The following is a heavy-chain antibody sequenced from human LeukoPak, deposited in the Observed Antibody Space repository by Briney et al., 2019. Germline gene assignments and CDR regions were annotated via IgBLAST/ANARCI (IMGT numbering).Heavy chain of an antibody. CDR1: GYTFTGYY. J-gene: IGHJ5*02. Sequence: ASVEVSCKASGYTFTGYYMHWVRQAPGQGLEWMGWINPNSGGTNYAQKFQGRVTMTRDTSISTAYMELSRLRSDDTAVYYCARVFRPIFPPGGNWFDPWGQGTLVTVSS. CDR2: INPNSGGT. V-gene: IGHV1-2*02. CDR3: ARVFRPIFPPGGNWFDP. D-gene: IGHD3-3*01.